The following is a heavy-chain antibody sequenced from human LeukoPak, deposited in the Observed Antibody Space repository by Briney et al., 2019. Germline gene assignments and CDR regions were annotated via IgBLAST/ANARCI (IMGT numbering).Heavy chain of an antibody. J-gene: IGHJ4*02. V-gene: IGHV1-8*01. CDR2: MNPNSGNT. CDR3: ASFGATSGWFRTLSFDY. Sequence: ASVKVSCKASGYTFTSYDINWVRQATGRGLEWMGWMNPNSGNTGYAQKFQGRVTMTRNTSISTAYMELSSLRSEDTAVYYCASFGATSGWFRTLSFDYWGQGTLVTVSS. CDR1: GYTFTSYD. D-gene: IGHD6-19*01.